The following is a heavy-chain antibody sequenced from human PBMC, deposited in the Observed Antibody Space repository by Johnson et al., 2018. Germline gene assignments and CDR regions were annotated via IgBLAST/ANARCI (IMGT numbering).Heavy chain of an antibody. CDR2: ISSSGDNT. Sequence: VQLVQSGGSLVQXGGSLTLSCTASGFTFSRFAMHWVRQAPGKGLAWVSAISSSGDNTYHRNSVKVRFTISRDNSRNMLFMQMNSLRVKDTAIYYCAKVVPELELTAHFFWGQGTLVIVSS. CDR1: GFTFSRFA. V-gene: IGHV3-23*04. J-gene: IGHJ4*02. D-gene: IGHD1-7*01. CDR3: AKVVPELELTAHFF.